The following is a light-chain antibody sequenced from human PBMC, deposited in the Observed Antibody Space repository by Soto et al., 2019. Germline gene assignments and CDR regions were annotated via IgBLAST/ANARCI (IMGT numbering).Light chain of an antibody. Sequence: QSVLTQPPSASGTPGQRVTISCSGSSSNIGSNTVNWYQQLPGTAPKLLIYSINQRPSGVPDRFSGSKSGTSASLAISGLQYEDEAAYYCAAWDDSLNGWVFGGGTKLTV. CDR2: SIN. J-gene: IGLJ3*02. CDR3: AAWDDSLNGWV. V-gene: IGLV1-44*01. CDR1: SSNIGSNT.